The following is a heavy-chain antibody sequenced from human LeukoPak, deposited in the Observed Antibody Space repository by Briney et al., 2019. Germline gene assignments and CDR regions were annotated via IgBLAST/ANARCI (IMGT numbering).Heavy chain of an antibody. CDR1: GYTFTSYA. Sequence: ASVKVSCTASGYTFTSYAMHWVRQAPGQRLEWMGWINAGNGNTKYSQKFQGRVTITRDTSASTAYMELSSLRSEDTAVYSCARGVATNRYYFDYWGQGTLVTVSS. J-gene: IGHJ4*02. CDR3: ARGVATNRYYFDY. V-gene: IGHV1-3*01. D-gene: IGHD5-12*01. CDR2: INAGNGNT.